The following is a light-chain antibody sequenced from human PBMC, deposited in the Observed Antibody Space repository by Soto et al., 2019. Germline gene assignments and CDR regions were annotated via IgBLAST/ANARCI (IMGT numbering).Light chain of an antibody. CDR2: DVS. CDR3: CSYAGRYSYV. CDR1: SSDVGAYNF. V-gene: IGLV2-11*01. J-gene: IGLJ1*01. Sequence: QSALTQPRSVSGSPGQSVTISCTGTSSDVGAYNFVSWYQQHPGKAPELMISDVSRRPSGVPDRFSATKSGNTASLTISGLQAEDEADYYCCSYAGRYSYVFGSGTRSPS.